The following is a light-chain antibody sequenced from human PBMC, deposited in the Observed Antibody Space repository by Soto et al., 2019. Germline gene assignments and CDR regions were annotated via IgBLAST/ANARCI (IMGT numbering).Light chain of an antibody. CDR1: QGIRNV. CDR3: LQDYNYPRT. J-gene: IGKJ1*01. CDR2: AAS. V-gene: IGKV1-6*01. Sequence: AIQMTQSPSSLSASVGDRVNITCRTSQGIRNVLGWFQQKPGKAPKLLINAASNLQSGVPSRFSGSGSGTDFTLTISSLQPVDFATYYCLQDYNYPRTFGQGTKVEIK.